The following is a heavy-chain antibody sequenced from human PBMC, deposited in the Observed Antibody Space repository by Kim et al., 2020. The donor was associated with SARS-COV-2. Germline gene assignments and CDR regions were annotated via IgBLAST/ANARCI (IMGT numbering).Heavy chain of an antibody. D-gene: IGHD7-27*01. V-gene: IGHV1-2*02. CDR3: ARDWADNSFDS. J-gene: IGHJ4*02. Sequence: ASVKVSCKASGYTFTDYYIHWVRQAPGKGLEWMGCINDDSGGTHYAQKFRGRVTMTTDTSINTAHMELTGLRSDDTAVFYCARDWADNSFDSWGQGTLVTVSS. CDR1: GYTFTDYY. CDR2: INDDSGGT.